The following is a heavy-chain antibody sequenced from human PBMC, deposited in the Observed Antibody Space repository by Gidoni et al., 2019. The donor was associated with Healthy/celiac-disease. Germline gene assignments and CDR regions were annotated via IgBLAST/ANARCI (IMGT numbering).Heavy chain of an antibody. D-gene: IGHD6-13*01. CDR1: GFTFSSYA. V-gene: IGHV3-23*01. CDR3: AKCSGKHSPFIAAARGAHLDY. Sequence: EVQLLESGGGLVQPGGSLRLSCAASGFTFSSYAMSWVRQAPGKGLEWVSAISGSGGSTYYADSVKGRFTISRDNSKNTLYLQMNSLRAEDTAVYYCAKCSGKHSPFIAAARGAHLDYWGQGTLVTVSS. J-gene: IGHJ4*02. CDR2: ISGSGGST.